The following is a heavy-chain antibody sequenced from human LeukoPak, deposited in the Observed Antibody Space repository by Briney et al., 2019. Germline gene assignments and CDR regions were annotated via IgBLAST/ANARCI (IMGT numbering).Heavy chain of an antibody. CDR2: IGSSGTPI. CDR1: GFTFSSYE. D-gene: IGHD3-3*01. V-gene: IGHV3-48*03. CDR3: ARRVGLRWTYYYYMDV. J-gene: IGHJ6*03. Sequence: GGSLRLSCAASGFTFSSYEMNWVRQAPGKGLEWVSFIGSSGTPIYYADSVKGRFTISRDNSKNTLYLQMNSLRAEDTAVYYCARRVGLRWTYYYYMDVWGKGTTVTVSS.